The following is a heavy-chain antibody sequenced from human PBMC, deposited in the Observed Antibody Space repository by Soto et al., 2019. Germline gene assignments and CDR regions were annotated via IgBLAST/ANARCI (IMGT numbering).Heavy chain of an antibody. D-gene: IGHD5-12*01. J-gene: IGHJ5*02. CDR2: IIPIFGTA. V-gene: IGHV1-69*13. Sequence: SVKVSCKASGGTFSSYAISWVRQAPGQGLEWMGGIIPIFGTANYAQKFQGRVTITADESTSTAYMELSSLRSEDTAVYYCARADSARRRLDPWGQGTLVTVSS. CDR1: GGTFSSYA. CDR3: ARADSARRRLDP.